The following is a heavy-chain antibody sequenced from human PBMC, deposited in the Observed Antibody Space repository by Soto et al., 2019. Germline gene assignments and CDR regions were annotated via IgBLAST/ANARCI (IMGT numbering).Heavy chain of an antibody. CDR2: IDPSDSYT. J-gene: IGHJ6*01. V-gene: IGHV5-10-1*01. D-gene: IGHD2-8*02. Sequence: SRMRKKKGKGLEWMGRIDPSDSYTNYSPSFQGHVTISVDKSITTAYLQWSSLKASDTAMYYCSTGGTVPSRRYCNTGSAFWVKRTTVT. CDR3: STGGTVPSRRYCNTGSAF.